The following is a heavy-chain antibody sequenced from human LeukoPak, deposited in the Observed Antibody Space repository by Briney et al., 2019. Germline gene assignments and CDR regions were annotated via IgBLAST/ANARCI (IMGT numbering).Heavy chain of an antibody. CDR3: ARYCSSTSCYNESFDY. V-gene: IGHV4-30-2*01. CDR2: IYHSGST. Sequence: PSETLSLTCAVSGGSISSGGYSWSWIRQPPGKGLEWIVYIYHSGSTYYNPSLKSRVTISVDRSKNQFSLKLSSVTAADTAVYYCARYCSSTSCYNESFDYWGQGTLVTVSS. J-gene: IGHJ4*02. D-gene: IGHD2-2*02. CDR1: GGSISSGGYS.